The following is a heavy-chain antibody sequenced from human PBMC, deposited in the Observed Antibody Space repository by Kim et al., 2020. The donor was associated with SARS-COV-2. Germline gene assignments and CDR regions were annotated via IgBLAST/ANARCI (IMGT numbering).Heavy chain of an antibody. CDR1: GGSISSSSYY. D-gene: IGHD1-26*01. Sequence: SETLSLTCTVSGGSISSSSYYWGWIRQPPGKGLEWIGSIYYSGSTYYNPSLKSRVTISVDTSKNQFSLKLSSVTAADTAVYYCARLVVGATHRIDYWGQGTLVTVSS. V-gene: IGHV4-39*01. J-gene: IGHJ4*02. CDR2: IYYSGST. CDR3: ARLVVGATHRIDY.